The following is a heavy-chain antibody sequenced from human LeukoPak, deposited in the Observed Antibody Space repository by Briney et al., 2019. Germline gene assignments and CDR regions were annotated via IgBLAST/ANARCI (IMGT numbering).Heavy chain of an antibody. V-gene: IGHV3-48*03. CDR1: GFILSSYE. Sequence: PGGSLRLSCAASGFILSSYEMNWVRQAPGKGLEWVSYISSSSSYTNYADSVKGRFTISRDNAKNSLYLQMNSLRAEDTAVYYCARGEAVASSASDYWGQGTLVTVSS. CDR2: ISSSSSYT. CDR3: ARGEAVASSASDY. J-gene: IGHJ4*02. D-gene: IGHD6-19*01.